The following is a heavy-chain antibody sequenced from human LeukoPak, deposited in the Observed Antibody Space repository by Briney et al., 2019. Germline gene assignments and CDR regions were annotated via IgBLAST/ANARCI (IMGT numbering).Heavy chain of an antibody. V-gene: IGHV3-53*01. D-gene: IGHD3-22*01. J-gene: IGHJ4*02. CDR2: IYGGGNT. Sequence: RAGGSLRLSCAASGFTFSNAWMSWVRQAPGKGLEWVSVIYGGGNTYYADSVKGRFTISRDNSKNTLYLQMTSLRAEDTAVYYCARADYYDSSGYNDYWGQGTLVTVSS. CDR1: GFTFSNAW. CDR3: ARADYYDSSGYNDY.